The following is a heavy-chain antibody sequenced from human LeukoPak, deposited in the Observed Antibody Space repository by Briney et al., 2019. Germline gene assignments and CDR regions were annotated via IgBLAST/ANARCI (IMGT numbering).Heavy chain of an antibody. CDR3: ASQAPSGHRAIDF. D-gene: IGHD3-10*01. Sequence: SETLSLTCAVYGGSFSGYYWSWIRQPPGKGLEWIGEINHSGSTNYNPSLKSRVTISVETSKNQFSLKLSSVTAADTAVYYCASQAPSGHRAIDFWGQGTMVTVSS. V-gene: IGHV4-34*01. CDR2: INHSGST. J-gene: IGHJ3*01. CDR1: GGSFSGYY.